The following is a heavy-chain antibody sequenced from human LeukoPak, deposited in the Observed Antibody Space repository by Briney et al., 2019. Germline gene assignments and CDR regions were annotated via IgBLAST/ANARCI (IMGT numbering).Heavy chain of an antibody. D-gene: IGHD7-27*01. CDR2: IYPRGST. CDR1: GGSISSGSYS. J-gene: IGHJ4*02. CDR3: ARFSPRAMGNYLDF. Sequence: EPSQTLSLTCAVSGGSISSGSYSWSWIRQPPGKGLEWIGYIYPRGSTYYNPSLKSRVILSLDKSAKQFSLNMSSVTAADTAVYYCARFSPRAMGNYLDFWGQGTLVTVSS. V-gene: IGHV4-30-2*01.